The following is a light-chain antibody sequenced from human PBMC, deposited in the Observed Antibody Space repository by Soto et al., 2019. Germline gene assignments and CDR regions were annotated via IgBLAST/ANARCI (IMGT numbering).Light chain of an antibody. CDR3: LQDYNYPLA. J-gene: IGKJ1*01. V-gene: IGKV1-6*01. CDR1: QGIRND. CDR2: AAS. Sequence: AIPMTQSPSSLSASVGDRVTITCRASQGIRNDLGWYQQKPGKAPKLLIYAASSLQSGVPSRFSGSGSGTDLTLTISSLQPEDFATYYCLQDYNYPLAFGQGTKVEIK.